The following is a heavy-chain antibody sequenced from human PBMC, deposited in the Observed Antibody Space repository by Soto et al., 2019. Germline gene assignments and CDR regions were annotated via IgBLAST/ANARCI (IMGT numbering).Heavy chain of an antibody. V-gene: IGHV4-34*01. CDR1: GGSFSGYY. CDR2: INHSGST. Sequence: SETLSLTCAVFGGSFSGYYWIWIRQPPGKGLEWIGEINHSGSTNYNPSLKSRVTISVDTSKNQFSLKLSSVTAADTAVYYCARVSGIYYYGMDVWGQGTTVTVSS. CDR3: ARVSGIYYYGMDV. J-gene: IGHJ6*01. D-gene: IGHD3-10*01.